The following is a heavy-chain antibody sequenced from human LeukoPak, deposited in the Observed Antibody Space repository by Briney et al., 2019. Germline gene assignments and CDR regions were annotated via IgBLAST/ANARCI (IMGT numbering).Heavy chain of an antibody. J-gene: IGHJ4*02. CDR2: ISWYSGSI. Sequence: GGSLRLSCAASGFTFDDYAMHWVRQAPGKGLEWVSGISWYSGSIGYADSVKGRFTISRDNAKNSLYLQMNSLRAEDTALYYCAKDMAPTIAAIFDYWGQGTLVTVSS. CDR1: GFTFDDYA. CDR3: AKDMAPTIAAIFDY. D-gene: IGHD6-13*01. V-gene: IGHV3-9*01.